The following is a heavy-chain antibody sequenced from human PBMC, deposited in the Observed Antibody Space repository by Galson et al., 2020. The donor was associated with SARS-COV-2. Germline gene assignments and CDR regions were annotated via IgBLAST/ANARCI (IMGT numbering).Heavy chain of an antibody. J-gene: IGHJ5*02. D-gene: IGHD3-9*01. CDR2: ISGSGSRT. V-gene: IGHV3-23*01. CDR1: GFTFSNYA. Sequence: TGGSLRLSCAASGFTFSNYAMSWVRQAPGKGLEWVSGISGSGSRTDYADSVKGRFTISRDNSKNTLYLQMNSLRVEDTAVYYCAKEGASVTGDSNWFDPWGQGALVTVSS. CDR3: AKEGASVTGDSNWFDP.